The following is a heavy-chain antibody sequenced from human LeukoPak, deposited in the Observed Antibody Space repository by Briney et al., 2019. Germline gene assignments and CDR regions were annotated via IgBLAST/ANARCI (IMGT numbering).Heavy chain of an antibody. J-gene: IGHJ5*02. D-gene: IGHD1-1*01. V-gene: IGHV4-39*01. CDR1: GDSISSSSYY. Sequence: SETLSLTCTVSGDSISSSSYYWGWIRQPPGKGLEWIGSIFYTGTTYYSPSFNSRVTISVDTSKNEFSLKLSFVTAADTAVYFCARQQLERRWFDHWGQGTLVTVSS. CDR3: ARQQLERRWFDH. CDR2: IFYTGTT.